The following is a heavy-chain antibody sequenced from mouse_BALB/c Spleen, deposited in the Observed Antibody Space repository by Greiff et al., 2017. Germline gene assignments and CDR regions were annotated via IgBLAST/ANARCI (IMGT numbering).Heavy chain of an antibody. D-gene: IGHD4-1*02. J-gene: IGHJ2*01. CDR3: ARSTGYYFDY. CDR1: GYSITSDYA. Sequence: EVHLVESGPGLVKPSQSLSLTCTVTGYSITSDYAWNWIRQFPGNKLEWMGYISYSGSTSYNPSLKSRISITRDTSKNQFFLQLNSVTTEDTATYYCARSTGYYFDYWGQGTTLTVSS. V-gene: IGHV3-2*02. CDR2: ISYSGST.